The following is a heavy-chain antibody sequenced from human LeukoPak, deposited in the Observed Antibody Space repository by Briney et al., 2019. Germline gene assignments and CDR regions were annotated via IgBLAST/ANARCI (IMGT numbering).Heavy chain of an antibody. Sequence: SETLSLTCTVSGGSISSGAYYWSWVRQLPEKGLDWIGYIGYTGDTYYNPSLRSRVTISIDTSKTQFSLRLSSLTAADTAVYYCARVAAATTNPRFDFWGQGTLVTVPS. CDR2: IGYTGDT. J-gene: IGHJ4*02. CDR3: ARVAAATTNPRFDF. D-gene: IGHD1-1*01. CDR1: GGSISSGAYY. V-gene: IGHV4-31*03.